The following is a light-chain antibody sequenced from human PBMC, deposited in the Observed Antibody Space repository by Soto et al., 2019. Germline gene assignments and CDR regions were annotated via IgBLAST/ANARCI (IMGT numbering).Light chain of an antibody. J-gene: IGLJ1*01. CDR1: SSNIGAGYD. CDR3: QSYDSSLGYV. CDR2: GNS. V-gene: IGLV1-40*01. Sequence: QSVLTQPPSVSGAPGQRVTISCTGSSSNIGAGYDVHWYQQLPGTAPKLLIYGNSNRPSGVPDRFSGSKSGTSASLAITGLQAEYEADEYCQSYDSSLGYVFGTGIKLTVL.